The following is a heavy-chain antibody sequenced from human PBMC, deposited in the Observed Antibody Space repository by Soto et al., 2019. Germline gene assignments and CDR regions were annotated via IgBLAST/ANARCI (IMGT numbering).Heavy chain of an antibody. CDR3: ASSSSWNPNNWFDP. Sequence: AETRARTCARYGWSFSGYYWSWIRQPPGKGLEWIGEINHSGSTNYNPSLKSRVTISVDTSKNQFSLKLSSVTAADTAVYYCASSSSWNPNNWFDPWGQASLVTVSS. CDR2: INHSGST. CDR1: GWSFSGYY. D-gene: IGHD6-13*01. J-gene: IGHJ5*02. V-gene: IGHV4-34*01.